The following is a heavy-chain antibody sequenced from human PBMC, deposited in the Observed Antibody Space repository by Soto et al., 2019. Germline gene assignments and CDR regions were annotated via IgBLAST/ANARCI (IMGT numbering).Heavy chain of an antibody. V-gene: IGHV4-59*11. CDR1: GGSITNHY. D-gene: IGHD7-27*01. CDR3: ARSNWYSEY. CDR2: IYYTGST. Sequence: QVQLQESGPGLVKPSETLSLTCTVSGGSITNHYCSWIRQPPGKGLEWIGYIYYTGSTNYNPSLKSRVTISVDTSKNQFSLNLTSLTAADTAIYYCARSNWYSEYWGQGTLVTVSS. J-gene: IGHJ4*02.